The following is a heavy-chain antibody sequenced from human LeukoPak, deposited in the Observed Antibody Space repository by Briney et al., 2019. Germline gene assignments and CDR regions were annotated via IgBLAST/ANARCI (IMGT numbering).Heavy chain of an antibody. CDR3: ARDGALTTVTTPEDSDCGMDV. Sequence: GGSLRLSCAASGFTFSSFPINWVRQAPGKGLEWISSINSSGSIMSYADSVKGRFTISRDNAKNSLYLQMNSLRAEGTAIYYCARDGALTTVTTPEDSDCGMDVWGHGTTVTVSS. J-gene: IGHJ6*02. D-gene: IGHD4-17*01. CDR1: GFTFSSFP. V-gene: IGHV3-48*03. CDR2: INSSGSIM.